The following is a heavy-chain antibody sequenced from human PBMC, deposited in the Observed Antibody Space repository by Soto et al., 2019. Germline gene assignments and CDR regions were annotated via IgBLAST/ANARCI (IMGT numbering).Heavy chain of an antibody. CDR1: GFTVSSYW. CDR2: INSDGSST. CDR3: ARGAGSSWYVIDY. V-gene: IGHV3-74*02. D-gene: IGHD6-13*01. Sequence: VQLVESGGGVVQPGRSLRLSCAASGFTVSSYWMHWVRQAPGKGLVWVSRINSDGSSTNYADSVQGRFTISRDNAKNPLYLQMNSLRAEDTAVYYCARGAGSSWYVIDYWGQGTLVTVSS. J-gene: IGHJ4*02.